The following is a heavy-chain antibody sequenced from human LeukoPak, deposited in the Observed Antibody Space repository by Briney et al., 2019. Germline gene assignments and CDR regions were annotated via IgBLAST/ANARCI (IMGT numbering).Heavy chain of an antibody. J-gene: IGHJ4*02. Sequence: GGSLRLSCAASGFSFSTYTMRWVRQAPGKGLEYVSGIASSGGSKHYANSVKGRFTISRDNSKNTVYLQMGSLRAEDMAVYYCAREYCTTNNCYNWGLGYWGQGTLVTVSS. CDR3: AREYCTTNNCYNWGLGY. D-gene: IGHD2-2*02. CDR2: IASSGGSK. V-gene: IGHV3-64*01. CDR1: GFSFSTYT.